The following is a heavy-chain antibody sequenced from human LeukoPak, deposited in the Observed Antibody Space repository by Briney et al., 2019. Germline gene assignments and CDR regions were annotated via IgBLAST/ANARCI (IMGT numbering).Heavy chain of an antibody. J-gene: IGHJ4*02. CDR1: GYTFTSYG. D-gene: IGHD2-2*01. CDR3: ARTSAASLNYFDY. V-gene: IGHV1-18*01. Sequence: ASVKVSCKASGYTFTSYGIGWVRQAPGQGLEWMGWISAYNGNTNYAQKLQGRVTMTTDTSTSTACMELRSLRSDDTAVYYCARTSAASLNYFDYWGQGTLVTVSS. CDR2: ISAYNGNT.